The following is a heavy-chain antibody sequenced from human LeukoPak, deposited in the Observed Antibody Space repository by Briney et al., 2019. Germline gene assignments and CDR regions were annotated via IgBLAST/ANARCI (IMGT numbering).Heavy chain of an antibody. J-gene: IGHJ4*02. V-gene: IGHV4-39*01. CDR1: GDSISISRFY. D-gene: IGHD1-26*01. CDR3: ARRDVGATIDY. CDR2: ILYTGRT. Sequence: SETLSLTCTVSGDSISISRFYWAWIRQPPGKGLEWIGSILYTGRTFYNPSLKSRVTISVDTSKNQFSLRLDSVTASDTAVYYCARRDVGATIDYWGQGTLVTVSS.